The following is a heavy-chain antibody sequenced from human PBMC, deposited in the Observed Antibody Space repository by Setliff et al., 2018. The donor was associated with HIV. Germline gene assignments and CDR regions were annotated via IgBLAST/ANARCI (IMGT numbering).Heavy chain of an antibody. CDR1: GGSFSGYY. CDR3: ARVQWDLLYVPDAFDI. CDR2: ITHSGST. V-gene: IGHV4-34*01. D-gene: IGHD1-26*01. J-gene: IGHJ3*02. Sequence: SETLSLTCAVYGGSFSGYYWTWIRQPPGKGLEWIGEITHSGSTNYNPSLETRVTISVDTSKNQFSLKLSSVTAADTAVYYCARVQWDLLYVPDAFDIWGQGIMVTVSS.